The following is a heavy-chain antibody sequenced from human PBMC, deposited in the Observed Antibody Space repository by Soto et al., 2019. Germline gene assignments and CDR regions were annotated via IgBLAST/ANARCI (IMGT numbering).Heavy chain of an antibody. J-gene: IGHJ4*02. D-gene: IGHD6-19*01. V-gene: IGHV3-23*01. Sequence: GGSLRLSCAASGFTFSTYAIRWVRQAPGKGLEWVSGISASGGSTYYADSVKGRFTISRDNSKNTLYLQMNSLRAEDTAVYYCAKELSSGGYFDYWGQGTLVTV. CDR3: AKELSSGGYFDY. CDR1: GFTFSTYA. CDR2: ISASGGST.